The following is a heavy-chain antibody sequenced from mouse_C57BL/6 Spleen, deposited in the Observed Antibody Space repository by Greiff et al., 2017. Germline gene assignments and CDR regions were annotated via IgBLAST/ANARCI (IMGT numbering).Heavy chain of an antibody. CDR3: ARYRLEGFGY. V-gene: IGHV7-3*01. J-gene: IGHJ2*01. CDR2: IRNKANGYTT. CDR1: GFTFTDYY. D-gene: IGHD4-1*01. Sequence: EVKLMESGGGLVQPGGSLSLSCAASGFTFTDYYMSWVRQPPGKALEWLGFIRNKANGYTTEYSASVKGRFTISRDNSQSILYLQMNALRAEDSATYYCARYRLEGFGYWGQGTTLTVSS.